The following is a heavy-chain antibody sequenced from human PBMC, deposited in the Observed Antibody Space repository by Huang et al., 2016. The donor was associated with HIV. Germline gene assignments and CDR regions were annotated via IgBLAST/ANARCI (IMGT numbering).Heavy chain of an antibody. V-gene: IGHV3-48*01. J-gene: IGHJ4*02. D-gene: IGHD6-13*01. CDR1: GFSFSSCN. Sequence: PGGSLRLSCAASGFSFSSCNMNWVRQAPGKGLEWLSYISETGSVITYADSVKGRFTVSRDNAKNSLYLQMDSLRAEDTAVYYCARGYSSSWLYNWGQGTLVTVSS. CDR2: ISETGSVI. CDR3: ARGYSSSWLYN.